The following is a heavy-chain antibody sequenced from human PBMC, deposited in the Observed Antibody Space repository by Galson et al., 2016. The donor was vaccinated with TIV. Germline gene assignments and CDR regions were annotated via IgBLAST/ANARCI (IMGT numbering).Heavy chain of an antibody. J-gene: IGHJ6*02. V-gene: IGHV1-18*01. CDR2: ISAHNGAT. Sequence: QSGAEVKKPGASVKVSCKASGYTFSYWGISWVRQAPGQGLEWLGWISAHNGATRFAQDVQGRVTLTTDTSTSTAYLELRSLTFDDTAIYYCARDHPPNEGAVAGYYPFNYYALDLWGQGTTVTVSS. CDR1: GYTFSYWG. D-gene: IGHD3-9*01. CDR3: ARDHPPNEGAVAGYYPFNYYALDL.